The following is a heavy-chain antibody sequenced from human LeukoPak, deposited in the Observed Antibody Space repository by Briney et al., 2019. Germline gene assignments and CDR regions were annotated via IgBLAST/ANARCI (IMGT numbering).Heavy chain of an antibody. Sequence: GGSLRLSCAASGFTFSDYYLSWIRQAPGKGLEWVSSISANGGETHYADSVKGRFTISRDNSKNTLYLQINNPRVEDTAVYYCAKRYYDFPLDYWGQGTLVTVSS. CDR2: ISANGGET. CDR1: GFTFSDYY. V-gene: IGHV3-23*01. D-gene: IGHD3-3*01. CDR3: AKRYYDFPLDY. J-gene: IGHJ4*02.